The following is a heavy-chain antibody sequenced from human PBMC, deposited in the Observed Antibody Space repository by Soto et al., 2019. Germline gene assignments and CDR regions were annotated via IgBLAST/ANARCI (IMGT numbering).Heavy chain of an antibody. CDR1: GGSITSSNYY. Sequence: KTSETLSLTCTVSGGSITSSNYYWGWVRQPPGKGLEWIGSIYYSGITYYNLSLKIRVTISVDTSKNQVSLKLTSVTAAETAVYYCGRQIYNHDYVWGSYRYYPNYFDYWGQGILVTVSS. J-gene: IGHJ4*02. CDR3: GRQIYNHDYVWGSYRYYPNYFDY. CDR2: IYYSGIT. V-gene: IGHV4-39*01. D-gene: IGHD3-16*02.